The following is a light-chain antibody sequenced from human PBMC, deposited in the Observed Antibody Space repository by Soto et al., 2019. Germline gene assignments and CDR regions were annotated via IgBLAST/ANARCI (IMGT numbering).Light chain of an antibody. J-gene: IGKJ5*01. V-gene: IGKV3-15*01. CDR1: QSVNTN. Sequence: EIVVTQSPATLSVSPGERATLSCRASQSVNTNFAWYQQKPGQAPRLLIYGASTRATGIPARFSGSGSGTDFTLTISRLEPEDFAVYYCQQYGRTFGQGTRLEIK. CDR3: QQYGRT. CDR2: GAS.